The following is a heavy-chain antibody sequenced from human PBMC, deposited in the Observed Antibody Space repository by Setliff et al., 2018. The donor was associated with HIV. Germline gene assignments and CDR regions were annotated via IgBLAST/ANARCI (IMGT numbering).Heavy chain of an antibody. CDR1: GIIVSSNY. CDR3: ARVGYSSSWYWAGAFDI. J-gene: IGHJ3*02. Sequence: PGGSLRLSCAASGIIVSSNYMSWVRQAPGKGLEWVSVIYSGGSTYYADSVKGRFTISRDNSKNTLYLQMNSLRAEDTAVYYCARVGYSSSWYWAGAFDIWGQGTMVTVSS. D-gene: IGHD6-13*01. V-gene: IGHV3-53*01. CDR2: IYSGGST.